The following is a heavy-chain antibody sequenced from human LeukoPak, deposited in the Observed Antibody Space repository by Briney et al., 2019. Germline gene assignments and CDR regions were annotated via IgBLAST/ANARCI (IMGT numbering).Heavy chain of an antibody. V-gene: IGHV4-34*01. CDR3: ARARGGWQQLVRYLDY. D-gene: IGHD6-13*01. Sequence: PSETLSLTCAVYGGSFSGYYWSWIRQPPGKGLEWIGEINHSGSTNYNPSLKSRVTISVDTSKNQFSLKLSPVTAADTAVYYCARARGGWQQLVRYLDYWGQGTLVTVSS. J-gene: IGHJ4*02. CDR1: GGSFSGYY. CDR2: INHSGST.